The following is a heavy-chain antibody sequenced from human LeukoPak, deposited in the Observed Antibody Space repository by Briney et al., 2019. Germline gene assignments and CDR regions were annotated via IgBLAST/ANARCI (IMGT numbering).Heavy chain of an antibody. Sequence: GASVKVSCKASGYTFTSYYMHWVRQAPGQGLEWMGIINPSGGSTSYAQKFQGRVTMTRDMSTSTVYMELSSLRSDDTAVYYCAAEPYSGTYGRCCSFAFWGQGTRVTVSS. D-gene: IGHD1-26*01. V-gene: IGHV1-46*01. CDR3: AAEPYSGTYGRCCSFAF. CDR2: INPSGGST. J-gene: IGHJ4*02. CDR1: GYTFTSYY.